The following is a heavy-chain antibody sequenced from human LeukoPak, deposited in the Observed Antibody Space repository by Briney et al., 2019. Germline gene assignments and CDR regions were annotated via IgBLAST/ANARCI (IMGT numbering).Heavy chain of an antibody. J-gene: IGHJ6*03. CDR2: ISGSGGST. Sequence: PGGSLRLSCAASGFTFSSYAMSWVRQAPGEGLEWVSAISGSGGSTYFADSVKGRFTISRDNSKNTLYLQMNSLRAEDTAVYYCAKISGGSPDWYYYDSSGYYGEYYYYYMDVWGKGTTVTVSS. D-gene: IGHD3-22*01. CDR3: AKISGGSPDWYYYDSSGYYGEYYYYYMDV. V-gene: IGHV3-23*01. CDR1: GFTFSSYA.